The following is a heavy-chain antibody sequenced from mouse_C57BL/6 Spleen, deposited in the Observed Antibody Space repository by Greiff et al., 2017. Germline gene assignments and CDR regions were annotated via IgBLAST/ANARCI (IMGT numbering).Heavy chain of an antibody. Sequence: EVMLVESGGGLVQPGGSLSLSCAASGFTFTDYYMSWVRQPPGKALEWLGFIRNKANGYTTEYSASVKGRFTISRDNSQSILYLQMNALRAEDSATYYCARSHRNYVNYYAMDYWGQGTSVTVSS. J-gene: IGHJ4*01. V-gene: IGHV7-3*01. CDR1: GFTFTDYY. CDR2: IRNKANGYTT. CDR3: ARSHRNYVNYYAMDY. D-gene: IGHD2-1*01.